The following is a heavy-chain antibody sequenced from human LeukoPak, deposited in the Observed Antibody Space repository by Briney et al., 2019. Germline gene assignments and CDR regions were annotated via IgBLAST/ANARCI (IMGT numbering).Heavy chain of an antibody. D-gene: IGHD3-3*01. Sequence: SETLSLTCTVSGGSISSSSYYWGWIRQPPGKGLEWIGSIYYSGSTYYNPSLKSRDNISVDTSKNQFSLKLSSVTAADTAVYYCAREVSRYDFWSGYYTIDAFDIWGQGTMVTVSS. J-gene: IGHJ3*02. CDR2: IYYSGST. CDR3: AREVSRYDFWSGYYTIDAFDI. CDR1: GGSISSSSYY. V-gene: IGHV4-39*07.